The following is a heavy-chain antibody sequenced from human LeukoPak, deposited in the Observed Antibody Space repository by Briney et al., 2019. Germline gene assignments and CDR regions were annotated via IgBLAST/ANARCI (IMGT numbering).Heavy chain of an antibody. CDR2: IVPIFGTA. Sequence: ASVKVSCKASGGTFSSYAISWVRQAPGQGLEWMGGIVPIFGTANYAQKFQGRVTITTDESTSTAYMELSSLRSEDTAVYYCARGHTHDAFDIWGQGTMVTVSS. J-gene: IGHJ3*02. V-gene: IGHV1-69*05. CDR1: GGTFSSYA. D-gene: IGHD2-2*02. CDR3: ARGHTHDAFDI.